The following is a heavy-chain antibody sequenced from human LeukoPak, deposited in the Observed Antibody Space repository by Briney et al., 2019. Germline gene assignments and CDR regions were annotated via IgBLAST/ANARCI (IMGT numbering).Heavy chain of an antibody. Sequence: PGGSLRLSCAASGFTFSSYGMHWVRQAPGKGLEWVAVISYDGSNKYYADSVKGRFTISRDNSKNTLYLQMNSLRAEDTAVYYCAKDHELWFSLYYGMDVWGQGTTVTVSS. CDR1: GFTFSSYG. V-gene: IGHV3-30*18. D-gene: IGHD5-18*01. J-gene: IGHJ6*02. CDR2: ISYDGSNK. CDR3: AKDHELWFSLYYGMDV.